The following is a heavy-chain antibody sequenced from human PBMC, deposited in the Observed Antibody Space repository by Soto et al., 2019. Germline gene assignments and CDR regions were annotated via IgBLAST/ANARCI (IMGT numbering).Heavy chain of an antibody. Sequence: PSETLSLTCTVSGGSISSGDYYWSWIRQPPGKGLEWIGYIYNSGSTYYNPALKSRVTKSRDTYKNQFALKLRSVTAADTAVYYCARGEGWAVETWGPIDYWGQVTLVTLSS. J-gene: IGHJ4*02. CDR2: IYNSGST. D-gene: IGHD2-21*02. V-gene: IGHV4-30-4*01. CDR1: GGSISSGDYY. CDR3: ARGEGWAVETWGPIDY.